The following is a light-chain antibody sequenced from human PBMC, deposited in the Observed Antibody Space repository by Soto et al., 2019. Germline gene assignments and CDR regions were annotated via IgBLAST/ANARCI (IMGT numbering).Light chain of an antibody. CDR1: QSISSW. CDR3: QQYNSYLRT. J-gene: IGKJ1*01. Sequence: DIQMTQSPSTLSASVGDRVTITCRASQSISSWLAWYQQKPGKAPKLLIYKASSLESGVPSRFSGSGSGTEFILTISSLQPDDFATYYCQQYNSYLRTFGQGTKVEIK. CDR2: KAS. V-gene: IGKV1-5*03.